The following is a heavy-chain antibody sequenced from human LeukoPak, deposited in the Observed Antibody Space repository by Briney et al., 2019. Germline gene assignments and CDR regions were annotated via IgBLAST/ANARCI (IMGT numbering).Heavy chain of an antibody. Sequence: GRSQRLSCAASGFTSSSYGMHWVRQAPGKGLEWVAVISYDGSNKYYADSVKGRFTISRDNSKNTLYLQMNSLRAEDTAVYYCAKADAKIKFDYWGQGTLVTVSS. CDR2: ISYDGSNK. J-gene: IGHJ4*02. CDR3: AKADAKIKFDY. V-gene: IGHV3-30*18. CDR1: GFTSSSYG.